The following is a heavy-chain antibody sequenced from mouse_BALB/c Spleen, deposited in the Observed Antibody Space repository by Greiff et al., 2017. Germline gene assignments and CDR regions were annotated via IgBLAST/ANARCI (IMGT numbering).Heavy chain of an antibody. CDR1: GFSLTSYG. CDR3: ARDAGTARAPYYAMDY. Sequence: VQGVESGPGLVAPSQSLSITCTVSGFSLTSYGVHWVRQPPGKGLEWLGVIWAGGSTNYNSALMSRLSISKDNSKSQVFLKMNSLQTDDTAMYYCARDAGTARAPYYAMDYWGQGTSVTVSS. J-gene: IGHJ4*01. D-gene: IGHD3-2*01. CDR2: IWAGGST. V-gene: IGHV2-9*02.